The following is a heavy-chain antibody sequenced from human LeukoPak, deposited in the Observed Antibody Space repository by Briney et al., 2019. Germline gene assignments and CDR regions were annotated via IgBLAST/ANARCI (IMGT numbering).Heavy chain of an antibody. V-gene: IGHV3-20*04. J-gene: IGHJ4*02. CDR1: GFTFDSHG. CDR2: LNWNGGST. Sequence: GGSLRLSCAASGFTFDSHGMTWVRQAPGKGQEWVSGLNWNGGSTGYADSLQGRFTISRDDAKNSLYLQMTSLRAEDTALYYCARTRSSGGYSGADYWGQGTLVTVSS. CDR3: ARTRSSGGYSGADY. D-gene: IGHD1-26*01.